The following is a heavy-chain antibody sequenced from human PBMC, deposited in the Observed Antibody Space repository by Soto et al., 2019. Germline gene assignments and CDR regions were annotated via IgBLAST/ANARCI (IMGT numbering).Heavy chain of an antibody. D-gene: IGHD3-22*01. CDR1: GGSVNSADYY. V-gene: IGHV4-30-4*01. CDR3: ARLLMNYYRLDH. Sequence: SETLSLTCSLSGGSVNSADYYWSWIRQPPGKGLEWIGYTYYSGDTFYNPSLKSRVAITQDTSKNKFSLRLRSVNAADTAVYFCARLLMNYYRLDHWGQGNMVTVS. CDR2: TYYSGDT. J-gene: IGHJ5*02.